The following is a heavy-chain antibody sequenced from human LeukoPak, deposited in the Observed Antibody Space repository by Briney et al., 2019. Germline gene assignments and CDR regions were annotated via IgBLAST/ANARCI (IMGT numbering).Heavy chain of an antibody. CDR2: IYYGENT. CDR1: GDSISSGPYY. J-gene: IGHJ3*02. V-gene: IGHV4-39*07. CDR3: ARGLSGYSSGWYLSSLRAFDI. Sequence: SETLSLTCTVSGDSISSGPYYWGWIRQPPGKGLEWIGNIYYGENTNYNPSLKSRVTISVDTSKNQFSLKLSSVTAADTAVYYCARGLSGYSSGWYLSSLRAFDIWGQGTMVTVSS. D-gene: IGHD6-19*01.